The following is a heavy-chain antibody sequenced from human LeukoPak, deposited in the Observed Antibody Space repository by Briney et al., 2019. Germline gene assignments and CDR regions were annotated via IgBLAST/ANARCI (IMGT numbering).Heavy chain of an antibody. D-gene: IGHD3-22*01. Sequence: ASVTVSCKASGYTFTSYDINWVRQATGQGLEWMGWMNPNSGNTGYAQKFQGRVTMTRNTSISTAYMELSSLRAEDTAVYYCARFDSSGYSEDWGQGTLVTVSS. CDR3: ARFDSSGYSED. V-gene: IGHV1-8*01. CDR1: GYTFTSYD. J-gene: IGHJ4*02. CDR2: MNPNSGNT.